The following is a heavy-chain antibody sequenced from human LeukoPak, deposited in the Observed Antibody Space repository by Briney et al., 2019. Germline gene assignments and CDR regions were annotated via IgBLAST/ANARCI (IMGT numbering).Heavy chain of an antibody. D-gene: IGHD6-6*01. CDR3: ARWGSIAVARFDY. CDR1: GGSISSSSYY. Sequence: SETLSLTCTVSGGSISSSSYYWAWIRQTPGKGLEWIGSIYYSGTTYYSPSLKSRVTISVDTSKNQFSLKLRSVTAADTAVYYCARWGSIAVARFDYWGQGTLVTVSS. V-gene: IGHV4-39*07. CDR2: IYYSGTT. J-gene: IGHJ4*02.